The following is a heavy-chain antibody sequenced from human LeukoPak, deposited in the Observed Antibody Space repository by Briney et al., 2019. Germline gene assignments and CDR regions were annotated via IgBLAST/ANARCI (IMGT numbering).Heavy chain of an antibody. CDR1: GFTFSSYA. Sequence: GGSLRLSCAASGFTFSSYAMSWVRQAPGKGLEWVSAISGSGGSTYYADSVKGRFTISRDNSKNTLYLQMNSLRAEDTAVYYCAKGTTVTPNQPTDYWGQGTLVTVSS. J-gene: IGHJ4*02. CDR2: ISGSGGST. D-gene: IGHD4-17*01. V-gene: IGHV3-23*01. CDR3: AKGTTVTPNQPTDY.